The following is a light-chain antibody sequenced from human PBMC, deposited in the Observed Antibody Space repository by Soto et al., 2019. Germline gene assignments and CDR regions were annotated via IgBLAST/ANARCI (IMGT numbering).Light chain of an antibody. V-gene: IGKV3-20*01. CDR2: GAS. Sequence: EIVLTQSPGTLSLSPGERATLSCRASQSVSSNYLAWYQQKPGQAPRLVIYGASNRATGIPHRFSGSGSGTDFTRTINSLEPEDLAGYYCKQYGSSPPYTFGQGTKLDIK. CDR3: KQYGSSPPYT. CDR1: QSVSSNY. J-gene: IGKJ2*01.